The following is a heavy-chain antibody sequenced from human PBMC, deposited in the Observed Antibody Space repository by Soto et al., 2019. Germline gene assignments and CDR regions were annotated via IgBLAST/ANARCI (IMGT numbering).Heavy chain of an antibody. CDR2: IYYSGNT. CDR1: GGSISSYY. Sequence: PSETLSLTCTVSGGSISSYYWSWIRQPPGKGLEWIGYIYYSGNTNYNPSLKSRVTISVDTSKNQFSLKLSSVTAADTAVYYCARHLYGSGNYGFDYWGQGTLVTVSS. J-gene: IGHJ4*02. V-gene: IGHV4-59*08. D-gene: IGHD3-10*01. CDR3: ARHLYGSGNYGFDY.